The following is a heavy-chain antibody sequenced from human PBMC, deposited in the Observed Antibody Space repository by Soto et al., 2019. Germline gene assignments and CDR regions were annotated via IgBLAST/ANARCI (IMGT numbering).Heavy chain of an antibody. D-gene: IGHD4-4*01. V-gene: IGHV1-24*01. Sequence: ASVKVSCKVSGYTLTELSMHWVRQAPGKGLEWMGDFDPEDGETIYAQKFQGRVTMTEDTSTDTAYMELSSLRSEDTAVYYCATGQLTTVTTRYFDYWGQGTLVTVSS. CDR1: GYTLTELS. CDR3: ATGQLTTVTTRYFDY. CDR2: FDPEDGET. J-gene: IGHJ4*02.